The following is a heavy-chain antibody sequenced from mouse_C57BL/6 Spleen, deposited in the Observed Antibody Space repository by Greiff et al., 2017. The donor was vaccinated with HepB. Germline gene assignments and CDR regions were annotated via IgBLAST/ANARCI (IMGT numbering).Heavy chain of an antibody. CDR1: GYTFTSYW. V-gene: IGHV1-55*01. Sequence: QVQLQQSGAELVKPGASVKMSCRASGYTFTSYWITWVKQRPGQGLEWIGDIYPGSGSTNYNEKFKSKATLTVDTSSSTAYMQLRSLTSEDSAVYYCASGVYCGKGYFDVWGTGTTVTVSS. CDR2: IYPGSGST. CDR3: ASGVYCGKGYFDV. J-gene: IGHJ1*03. D-gene: IGHD1-1*01.